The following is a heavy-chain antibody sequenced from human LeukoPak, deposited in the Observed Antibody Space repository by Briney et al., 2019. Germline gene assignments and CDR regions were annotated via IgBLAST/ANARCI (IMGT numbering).Heavy chain of an antibody. CDR3: ARTGDMEFDY. J-gene: IGHJ4*02. D-gene: IGHD7-27*01. Sequence: ASVKVSCKASGYTFTGYYMHWVRQAPGQGLEWMGWINPNSGGTNYAQEFQGRVSMTRDTSISTAYMELSRLRSDNTAVYYCARTGDMEFDYWGQGTLVTVSS. CDR1: GYTFTGYY. CDR2: INPNSGGT. V-gene: IGHV1-2*02.